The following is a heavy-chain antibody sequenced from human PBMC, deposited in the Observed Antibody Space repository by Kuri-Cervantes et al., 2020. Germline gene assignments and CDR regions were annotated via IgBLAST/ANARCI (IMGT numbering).Heavy chain of an antibody. CDR1: GGSISSSSYY. CDR2: IYYSGST. J-gene: IGHJ2*01. Sequence: ESLKISCTVSGGSISSSSYYWGWIRQPPGKGLEWIGSIYYSGSTYYNPSLKSRVTISVDTSKNQFSLKLSSVTAADTAVYYCARRGLGVITSYWYFDLWGRGTLVTVSS. V-gene: IGHV4-39*01. D-gene: IGHD3-22*01. CDR3: ARRGLGVITSYWYFDL.